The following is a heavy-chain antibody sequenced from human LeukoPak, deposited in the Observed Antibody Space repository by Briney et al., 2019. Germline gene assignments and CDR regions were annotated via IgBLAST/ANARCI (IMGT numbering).Heavy chain of an antibody. CDR1: GFTFSSYS. D-gene: IGHD6-6*01. J-gene: IGHJ4*02. Sequence: PGGSLRLSCAASGFTFSSYSMNWVRQAPGKGLEWVSSISSSSSYIYYADSVKGRFTISRDNAKNSLYLQMNSPRAENTAVYYRANTWSQAARPRFDYWGQGTLVTVSS. CDR3: ANTWSQAARPRFDY. V-gene: IGHV3-21*04. CDR2: ISSSSSYI.